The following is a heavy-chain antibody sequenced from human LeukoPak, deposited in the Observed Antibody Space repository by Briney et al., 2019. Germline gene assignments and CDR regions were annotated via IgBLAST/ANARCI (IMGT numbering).Heavy chain of an antibody. CDR1: GYTFTSYG. Sequence: ASVKVSCKASGYTFTSYGISWVRQAPGQGLEWMGWISAYNGNTNYAQKFQGRVTMTRDTSISTAYMELSRLRSDDTAVYYCARERGDCSTCAFDIWGQGTMVTVSS. D-gene: IGHD2-21*01. CDR3: ARERGDCSTCAFDI. J-gene: IGHJ3*02. CDR2: ISAYNGNT. V-gene: IGHV1-18*01.